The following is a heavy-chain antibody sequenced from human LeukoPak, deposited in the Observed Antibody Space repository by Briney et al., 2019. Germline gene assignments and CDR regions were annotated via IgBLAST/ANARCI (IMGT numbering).Heavy chain of an antibody. CDR3: AKDRVAAINAFGYGMDV. CDR2: ISYDGSNN. V-gene: IGHV3-30*18. J-gene: IGHJ6*02. CDR1: GFTFSSYG. D-gene: IGHD5-12*01. Sequence: GGSLRLSCAASGFTFSSYGMHWVRQAPGKGLEWVAVISYDGSNNYYADSVKGRFTISRDNSKNTLYLQMNSLRAEDTAVYYCAKDRVAAINAFGYGMDVWGQGTTVTVSS.